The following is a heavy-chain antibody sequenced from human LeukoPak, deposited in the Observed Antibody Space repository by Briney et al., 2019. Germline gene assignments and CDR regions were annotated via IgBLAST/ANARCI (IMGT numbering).Heavy chain of an antibody. D-gene: IGHD6-13*01. V-gene: IGHV4-59*08. CDR3: ARLSHIAAAGAYTYHSVNI. CDR2: IHYTGST. CDR1: GGSISENS. J-gene: IGHJ6*02. Sequence: SETLSLTCSVSGGSISENSWSWIRRPPGKGLEWIGHIHYTGSTDYNPSLKSRVTLSLDTPKNQFSLKVTSVTAADTAVYYCARLSHIAAAGAYTYHSVNIWSQGTTVTVSS.